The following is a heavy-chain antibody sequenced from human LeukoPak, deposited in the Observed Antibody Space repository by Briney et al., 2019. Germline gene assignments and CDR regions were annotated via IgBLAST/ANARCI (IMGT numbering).Heavy chain of an antibody. V-gene: IGHV3-23*01. CDR2: ISGSGGSI. J-gene: IGHJ3*02. Sequence: GGSLRLSCAASGFTVSSNYMSWVRQAPGKGLEWVSAISGSGGSIYYADSVKGRFTISRDNSKNTLFLQMNCLRAEDTAVYYCAKERGVLTGAFDIWGQGTMVTVSS. CDR1: GFTVSSNY. D-gene: IGHD3-9*01. CDR3: AKERGVLTGAFDI.